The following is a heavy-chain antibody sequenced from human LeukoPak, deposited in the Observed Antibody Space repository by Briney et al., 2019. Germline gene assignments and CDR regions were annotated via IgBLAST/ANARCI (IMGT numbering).Heavy chain of an antibody. Sequence: GGSLRLSCAASGFTFSSYAMSWVRQAPGKGLEWVAVIFYDGRNKYYADSVKGRFTISRDNSKNTLYLQMNSLRAEDTAVYYCAREGVVAATLDYWGQGTLVTVSS. D-gene: IGHD2-15*01. V-gene: IGHV3-30*03. CDR2: IFYDGRNK. J-gene: IGHJ4*02. CDR3: AREGVVAATLDY. CDR1: GFTFSSYA.